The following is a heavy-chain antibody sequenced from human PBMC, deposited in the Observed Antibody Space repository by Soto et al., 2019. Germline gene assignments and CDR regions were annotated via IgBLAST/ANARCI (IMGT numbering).Heavy chain of an antibody. CDR1: GYTFTSYA. J-gene: IGHJ5*02. Sequence: GASVKVSCKASGYTFTSYAMHWVRQAPGQRLEWMGWINAGNGNTKYSQKFQGRVTITRDTSASTAYMELSSLRSEDTAVYYCARGSTTGTTFGDWFDPWGQGTLVTVSS. V-gene: IGHV1-3*01. D-gene: IGHD1-7*01. CDR3: ARGSTTGTTFGDWFDP. CDR2: INAGNGNT.